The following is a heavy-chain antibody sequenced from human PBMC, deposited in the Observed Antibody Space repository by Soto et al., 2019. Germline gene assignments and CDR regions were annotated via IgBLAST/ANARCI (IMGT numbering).Heavy chain of an antibody. CDR1: GGSFSGYY. D-gene: IGHD3-10*01. V-gene: IGHV4-34*01. CDR3: ARGGDYGSGWSGWFHP. CDR2: INHSGST. Sequence: PSETLSLTCAVYGGSFSGYYWSWIRQPPGKGLEWIGEINHSGSTNYNPSLKSRVTISVDTSKNQFSLKLSSVTAADTAVYYCARGGDYGSGWSGWFHPWGQGTLVTVSS. J-gene: IGHJ5*02.